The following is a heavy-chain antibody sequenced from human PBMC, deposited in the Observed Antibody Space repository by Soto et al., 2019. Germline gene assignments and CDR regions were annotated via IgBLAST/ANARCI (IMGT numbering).Heavy chain of an antibody. CDR1: GFIFGSHS. CDR2: ISSTSSYI. Sequence: EVQLVESGGGLVKPGGSLRLSCAASGFIFGSHSMNWVRQAPGKGLESVSFISSTSSYIYYADSVTGRFTISRDNAKDLLYLQMNSLRAEDTAVYYCARGTTRRGGAFDIWGQGTMVSVSS. V-gene: IGHV3-21*02. J-gene: IGHJ3*02. CDR3: ARGTTRRGGAFDI. D-gene: IGHD2-2*01.